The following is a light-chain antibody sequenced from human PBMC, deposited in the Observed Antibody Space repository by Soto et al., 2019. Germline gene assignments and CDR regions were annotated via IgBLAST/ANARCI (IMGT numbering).Light chain of an antibody. Sequence: EIVLTQSPGTLSLSPGERATLSCWASQSVSSNYLAWYQQKPGQAPRLLIYDASNRAYGVPARFRGSGSGTNFTLTIASLEPDDFAVYYCQQRSNWPYLTFGGGTRV. CDR3: QQRSNWPYLT. CDR1: QSVSSNY. V-gene: IGKV3D-20*02. J-gene: IGKJ4*01. CDR2: DAS.